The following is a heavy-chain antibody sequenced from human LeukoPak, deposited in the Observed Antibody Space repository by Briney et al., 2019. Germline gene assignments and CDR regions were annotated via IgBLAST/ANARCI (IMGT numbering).Heavy chain of an antibody. V-gene: IGHV3-48*01. CDR2: ISSSSSTI. CDR1: GFTFSSYT. Sequence: GGSLRLSCAASGFTFSSYTMNWVRQAPGKGLEWVSYISSSSSTIYYADSVKGRFSISRDNAKNSLYLQMNSLRAEDTAVYYCARGGFGELFSSDYWGQGTLVTVSS. D-gene: IGHD3-10*01. CDR3: ARGGFGELFSSDY. J-gene: IGHJ4*02.